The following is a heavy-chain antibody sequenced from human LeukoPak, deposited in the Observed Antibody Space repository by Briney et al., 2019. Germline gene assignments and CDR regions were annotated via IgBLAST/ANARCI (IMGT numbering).Heavy chain of an antibody. J-gene: IGHJ4*02. CDR3: ARDSRGGGPDY. D-gene: IGHD4-23*01. CDR2: ISGSGSST. CDR1: GFTFSNYA. Sequence: GGSLRLSCAASGFTFSNYAMSWVRPAPGKGLEWVSAISGSGSSTSYADSVKGRFTISRDTAKNSLYLQMNNLRAEDTAVYYCARDSRGGGPDYWGQGTLVTVSS. V-gene: IGHV3-23*01.